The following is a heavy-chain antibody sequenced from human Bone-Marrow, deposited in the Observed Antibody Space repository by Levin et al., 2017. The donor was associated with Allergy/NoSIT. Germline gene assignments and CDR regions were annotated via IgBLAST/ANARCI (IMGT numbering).Heavy chain of an antibody. CDR2: LFYSGST. J-gene: IGHJ3*01. CDR3: ARAGEGYSGYVDGFDV. CDR1: GGFIRSNY. V-gene: IGHV4-59*01. Sequence: SQTLSLTCNVPGGFIRSNYWSWIRQSPGKGLEWLGFLFYSGSTLYNPSLRSRLTLSVDTSKNQLSLELSSVTAADTAVYYCARAGEGYSGYVDGFDVWGQGTVVTVSS. D-gene: IGHD5-12*01.